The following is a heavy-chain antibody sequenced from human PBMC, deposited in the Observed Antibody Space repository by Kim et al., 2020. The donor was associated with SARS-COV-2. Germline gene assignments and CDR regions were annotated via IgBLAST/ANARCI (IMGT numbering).Heavy chain of an antibody. J-gene: IGHJ4*02. CDR2: INSGSSTM. D-gene: IGHD3-16*01. V-gene: IGHV3-48*02. Sequence: GWSLRLSCAASGFTFSSSNMNWVRQAPGKGLEWVSYINSGSSTMYYGDSVKGRFTISRDNDKNSLNLQMNSLSDEFTDLYYCARGGGLDYWGQGTLVTVSS. CDR1: GFTFSSSN. CDR3: ARGGGLDY.